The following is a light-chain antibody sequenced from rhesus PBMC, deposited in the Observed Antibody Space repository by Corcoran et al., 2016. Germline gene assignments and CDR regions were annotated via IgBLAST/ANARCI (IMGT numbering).Light chain of an antibody. CDR1: PTLLHSGGETF. CDR3: MQGIQLPIT. J-gene: IGKJ3*01. Sequence: DIVMTQTPLSLPVTPGEPASISCRSSPTLLHSGGETFLYWFLQRPGQSPQVLIQEVSNRASGVPDRVSGSGSGTDFTLKISRVEADDVGVYYCMQGIQLPITFGPGTKLDI. V-gene: IGKV2S15*01. CDR2: EVS.